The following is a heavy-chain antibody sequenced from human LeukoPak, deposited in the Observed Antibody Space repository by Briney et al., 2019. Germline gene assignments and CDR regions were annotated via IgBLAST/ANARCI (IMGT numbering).Heavy chain of an antibody. J-gene: IGHJ3*02. Sequence: ASAKVSCKASGHTFTGYYMHWVRQAPGQGLEWMGWINPNSGGTNYAQKFQGRVTMTRDTSISTAYMELSRLTSDDTAVYFCARDRYFDYFRHAFDIWGQGTMVTISS. CDR3: ARDRYFDYFRHAFDI. CDR1: GHTFTGYY. V-gene: IGHV1-2*02. D-gene: IGHD3-9*01. CDR2: INPNSGGT.